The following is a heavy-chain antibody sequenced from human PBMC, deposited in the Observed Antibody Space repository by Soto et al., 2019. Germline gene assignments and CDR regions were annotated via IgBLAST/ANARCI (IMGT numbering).Heavy chain of an antibody. D-gene: IGHD3-10*01. CDR2: ISGSGGST. CDR3: AKEITMVRGVIIQFDY. CDR1: GFTFRSYA. J-gene: IGHJ4*02. Sequence: GGSLRLSCAASGFTFRSYAMSWVRQAPGKGLEWVSAISGSGGSTYYADSVKGRFTISRDNSKNTLYLQMNSLRAEDTAVYYCAKEITMVRGVIIQFDYWGQGTLVTVSS. V-gene: IGHV3-23*01.